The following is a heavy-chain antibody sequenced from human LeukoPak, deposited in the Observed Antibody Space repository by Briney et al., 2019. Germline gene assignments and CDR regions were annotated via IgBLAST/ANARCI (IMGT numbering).Heavy chain of an antibody. J-gene: IGHJ4*02. D-gene: IGHD5-18*01. CDR2: VYHSGST. CDR3: ARGGSYGYVH. V-gene: IGHV4-59*08. Sequence: SETLSLTCTVSGGSISPYYWSWIRQPPGKGLEWIGYVYHSGSTNYNPSLKSRVTISVDTSKNQFSLKVSSVTAADTAVYYCARGGSYGYVHWGQGTLVTVSS. CDR1: GGSISPYY.